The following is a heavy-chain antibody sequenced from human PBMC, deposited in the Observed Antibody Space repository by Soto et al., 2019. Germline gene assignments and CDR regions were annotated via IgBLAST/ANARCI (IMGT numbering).Heavy chain of an antibody. CDR3: ARGFSCCDADWFGP. D-gene: IGHD2-21*01. Sequence: QVQLVQSGAEVKKPGASVKVSCKASGYTFTSYAMHWVRQAPGQRLEWMGWINAGNGNTKYSQKFQGRVTITRDTSASTAYMELSSLRSEDTAVYYCARGFSCCDADWFGPWGQGSLVTVSS. J-gene: IGHJ5*02. CDR1: GYTFTSYA. CDR2: INAGNGNT. V-gene: IGHV1-3*01.